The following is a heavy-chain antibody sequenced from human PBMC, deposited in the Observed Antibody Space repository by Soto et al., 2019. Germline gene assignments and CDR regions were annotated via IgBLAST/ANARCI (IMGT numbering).Heavy chain of an antibody. V-gene: IGHV1-69*13. Sequence: GASVQVSCKASGGTFSSYAISWVRQAPGQGLEWMGGIIPIFGTANYAQKFQGRVTITADESTSTAYMELSSLRSEDTAVYYCARVGTMIVVVIRDYYYYGMDVWGQGTTVTVSS. J-gene: IGHJ6*02. D-gene: IGHD3-22*01. CDR2: IIPIFGTA. CDR3: ARVGTMIVVVIRDYYYYGMDV. CDR1: GGTFSSYA.